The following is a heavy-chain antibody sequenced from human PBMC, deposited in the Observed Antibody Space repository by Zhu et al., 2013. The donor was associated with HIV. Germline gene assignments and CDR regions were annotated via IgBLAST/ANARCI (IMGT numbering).Heavy chain of an antibody. J-gene: IGHJ4*02. D-gene: IGHD3-16*01. CDR3: ARSSELGD. V-gene: IGHV1-8*01. CDR2: INPPTGST. Sequence: QVQLVQSGAEVRKPGASVKVSCQASGYTFTRYDINWVRQATGQGLEWVGYINPPTGSTGTAQKFQGRVTMTSDTSTNTAYLELNSLRSDDTAIYYCARSSELGDWGQGTLITVSS. CDR1: GYTFTRYD.